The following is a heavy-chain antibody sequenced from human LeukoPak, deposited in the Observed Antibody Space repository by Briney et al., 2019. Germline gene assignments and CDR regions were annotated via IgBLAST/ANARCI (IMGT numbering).Heavy chain of an antibody. CDR1: GFTFSIFW. J-gene: IGHJ4*02. D-gene: IGHD3-3*01. CDR3: AWDSGVRGFDC. Sequence: GGSLRLSCTGSGFTFSIFWMSWVRQAPGKGLEWVANIRQDGSERYYMDSVKGRFTISRDNAKNSLYLQMNSLRAEDTAVYYCAWDSGVRGFDCWGQGTLVTVSS. V-gene: IGHV3-7*04. CDR2: IRQDGSER.